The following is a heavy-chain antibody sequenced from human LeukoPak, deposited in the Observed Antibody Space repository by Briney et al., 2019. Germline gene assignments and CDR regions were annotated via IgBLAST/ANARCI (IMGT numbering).Heavy chain of an antibody. CDR3: ASVAIQGAYCSSTSCHYYYYYGMDV. CDR2: IIPIFGTA. CDR1: GGTFSSYA. Sequence: GASVKVSCKASGGTFSSYAISWVRQAPGQGLEWMGGIIPIFGTANYAQKFQGRVTITADESTSTAYMELSSLGSEDTAVYYCASVAIQGAYCSSTSCHYYYYYGMDVWGQGTTVTVSS. D-gene: IGHD2-2*01. V-gene: IGHV1-69*13. J-gene: IGHJ6*02.